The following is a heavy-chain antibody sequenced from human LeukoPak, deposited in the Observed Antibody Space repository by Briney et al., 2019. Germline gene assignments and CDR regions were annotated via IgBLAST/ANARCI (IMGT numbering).Heavy chain of an antibody. Sequence: SETLSLTCSVSDDSITMYYWTWIRHPPGKGLEWIGYVDHTGSTNFNPSLNCRVSISRDTTNNLFSLRLRPVTAADTAVYFCGRGRVSSCTWYSTYYYYFYMDVWGKGTTVTVSS. D-gene: IGHD1-1*01. CDR2: VDHTGST. CDR3: GRGRVSSCTWYSTYYYYFYMDV. J-gene: IGHJ6*03. CDR1: DDSITMYY. V-gene: IGHV4-59*01.